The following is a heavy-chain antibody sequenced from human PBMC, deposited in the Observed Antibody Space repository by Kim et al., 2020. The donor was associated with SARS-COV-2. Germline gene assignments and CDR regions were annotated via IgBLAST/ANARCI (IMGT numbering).Heavy chain of an antibody. Sequence: VSVRGRFTISRDNAKNSLYLQMNSRRAEDTAVYYCARGSYYGSGSYCLDYWGQGTLVTVSS. CDR3: ARGSYYGSGSYCLDY. D-gene: IGHD3-10*01. J-gene: IGHJ4*02. V-gene: IGHV3-7*03.